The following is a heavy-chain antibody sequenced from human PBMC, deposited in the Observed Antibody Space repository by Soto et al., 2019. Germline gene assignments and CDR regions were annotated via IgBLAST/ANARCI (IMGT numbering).Heavy chain of an antibody. J-gene: IGHJ6*02. CDR1: GGSVSSGSYY. CDR2: IYYSGST. Sequence: SETLSLTCTVSGGSVSSGSYYWSWIRQPPGKGLEWIGYIYYSGSTNYNPALKSRVTISVDTSKNQFSLKLSSVTAADTAVYYCARAYSEYYYYGMDVWGQGTTVTVSS. D-gene: IGHD2-15*01. CDR3: ARAYSEYYYYGMDV. V-gene: IGHV4-61*01.